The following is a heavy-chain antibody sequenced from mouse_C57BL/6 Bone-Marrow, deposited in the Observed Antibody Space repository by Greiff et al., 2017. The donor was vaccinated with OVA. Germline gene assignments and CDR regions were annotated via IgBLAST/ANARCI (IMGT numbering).Heavy chain of an antibody. V-gene: IGHV3-6*01. Sequence: EVKLQESGPGLVKPSQSLSLTCSVTGYSITSGYYWNWIRQFPGNKLEWMGYISYDGSNNYNPSLKNRISITRDTSKNQFFLKLNSVTTEDTATYYCARVYDGYYPFYWGQGTLVTVSA. CDR2: ISYDGSN. D-gene: IGHD2-3*01. CDR3: ARVYDGYYPFY. CDR1: GYSITSGYY. J-gene: IGHJ3*01.